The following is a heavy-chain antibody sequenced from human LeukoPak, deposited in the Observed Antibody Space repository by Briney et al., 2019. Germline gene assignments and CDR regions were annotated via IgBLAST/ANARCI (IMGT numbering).Heavy chain of an antibody. J-gene: IGHJ5*02. V-gene: IGHV4-59*08. CDR1: GGSISSYY. CDR3: ARLTVRGVSGWFDP. Sequence: SETLSLTCTVSGGSISSYYWSWIRQPPGKGLEWIGYIYYSGSTNYNPSLKSRVTISVDTSKNQFSLKLSSVTAADTAVYYCARLTVRGVSGWFDPWGQGTLVTVSS. CDR2: IYYSGST. D-gene: IGHD3-10*01.